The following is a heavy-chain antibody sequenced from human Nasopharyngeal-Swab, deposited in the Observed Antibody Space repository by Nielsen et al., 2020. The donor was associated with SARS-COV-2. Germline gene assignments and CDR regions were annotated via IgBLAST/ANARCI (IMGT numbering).Heavy chain of an antibody. J-gene: IGHJ5*02. CDR2: ISYDGSNK. CDR3: VRETLGYCSSPTCP. D-gene: IGHD2-2*01. Sequence: GGSLRLSCAASGFTFSSYAMHWVRQAPGKGLEWVAVISYDGSNKYYADSVRGRFTISRDNAKNSLYLQMNSLRAEDTAVYYCVRETLGYCSSPTCPWGQGTLVTVSS. CDR1: GFTFSSYA. V-gene: IGHV3-30-3*01.